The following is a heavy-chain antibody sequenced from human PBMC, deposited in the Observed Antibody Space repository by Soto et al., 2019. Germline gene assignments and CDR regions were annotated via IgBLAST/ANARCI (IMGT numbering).Heavy chain of an antibody. V-gene: IGHV4-59*01. CDR3: ARDRAAVGEGGYYYYYGMDG. J-gene: IGHJ6*02. D-gene: IGHD6-13*01. CDR2: IYYSGST. CDR1: GGSISSYY. Sequence: PSETLSLTCTVSGGSISSYYWSWIRQPPGKGLEWIGYIYYSGSTNYNPSLKSRVTISVDTSKNQFSLKLSSVTAADTAVYYCARDRAAVGEGGYYYYYGMDGRAQGTTDTGSS.